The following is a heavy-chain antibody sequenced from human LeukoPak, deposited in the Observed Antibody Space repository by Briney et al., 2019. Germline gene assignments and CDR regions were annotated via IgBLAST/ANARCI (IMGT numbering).Heavy chain of an antibody. CDR3: VAVTTVPDFDY. CDR1: GGSISSSSYY. D-gene: IGHD4-17*01. J-gene: IGHJ4*02. CDR2: IYYSGST. V-gene: IGHV4-39*01. Sequence: SETLSLTCTVSGGSISSSSYYWGWIRQPPGKGLEWIGSIYYSGSTYYNPSLKSRVTISVDTSKNQFSLKLSSVTAADAAVYYCVAVTTVPDFDYWGQGTLVTVSS.